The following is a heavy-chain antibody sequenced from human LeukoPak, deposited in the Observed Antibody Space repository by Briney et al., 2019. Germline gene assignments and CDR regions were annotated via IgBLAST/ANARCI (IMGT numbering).Heavy chain of an antibody. CDR1: GFTFSHYA. V-gene: IGHV3-30-3*01. D-gene: IGHD3-22*01. J-gene: IGHJ4*02. Sequence: GGSLRLSCRASGFTFSHYAIHWVRQAPGKGLEWVTLISYNETDTYYADSVRGRFTVSRDNSKNTLYLQMNSLRPEDTALYYCARGRYYYDTSGYFDYWGQGTLVTVSS. CDR2: ISYNETDT. CDR3: ARGRYYYDTSGYFDY.